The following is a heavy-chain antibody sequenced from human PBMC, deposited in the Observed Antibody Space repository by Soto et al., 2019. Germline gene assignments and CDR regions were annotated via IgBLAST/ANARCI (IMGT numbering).Heavy chain of an antibody. CDR3: ARVGAAADPYYYYYMDV. V-gene: IGHV3-33*01. D-gene: IGHD6-13*01. CDR1: GFTFSSYG. J-gene: IGHJ6*03. CDR2: IWYDGSNK. Sequence: GGSLRLSCAASGFTFSSYGMHWVRQAPGKGLEWVAVIWYDGSNKYYADSVKGRFTISRDNSKNTLYLQMNSLRAEDTAVYYYARVGAAADPYYYYYMDVWGKGTTVTVSS.